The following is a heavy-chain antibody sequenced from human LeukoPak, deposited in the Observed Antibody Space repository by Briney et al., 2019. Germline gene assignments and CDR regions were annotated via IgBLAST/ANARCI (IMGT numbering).Heavy chain of an antibody. V-gene: IGHV4-59*08. CDR2: IYYSGTT. D-gene: IGHD4-17*01. CDR3: ARHTTSRSYGDFDY. J-gene: IGHJ4*02. CDR1: GGSISGYY. Sequence: PSETLSLTRMDSGGSISGYYWSWIRQPPGNGLEWTGYIYYSGTTSYNPPLKSRVTISVDTPENLFPPILRSVSAAHTAVYICARHTTSRSYGDFDYWGQGTLVTVSS.